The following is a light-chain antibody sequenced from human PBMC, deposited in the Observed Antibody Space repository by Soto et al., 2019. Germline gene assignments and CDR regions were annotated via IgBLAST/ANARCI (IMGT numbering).Light chain of an antibody. CDR2: DAS. V-gene: IGKV3-11*01. CDR3: QQRSNWPPWT. Sequence: EIVLTQSPATLSLSPGEGATLSCRASQSVSSYLAWYQQKPGQAPRLLIYDASNRATGIPARSSGSGSGTDFTLTISSLEPEDFAVYYCQQRSNWPPWTFGQGTKVDIK. J-gene: IGKJ1*01. CDR1: QSVSSY.